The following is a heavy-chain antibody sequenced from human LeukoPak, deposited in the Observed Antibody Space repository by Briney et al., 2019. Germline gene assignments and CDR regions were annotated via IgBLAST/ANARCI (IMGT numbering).Heavy chain of an antibody. CDR1: GYTFTGYY. Sequence: GASVKVSCKASGYTFTGYYMHWVRQAPGQGLEWMGWINPNSGGTNYAQKFQGRVTMTRDTSISTAYMELSRLRSDDTAVYYCASSGYYGSGSQTDNYYYYMDVWGKGTTVTISS. CDR3: ASSGYYGSGSQTDNYYYYMDV. D-gene: IGHD3-10*01. V-gene: IGHV1-2*02. J-gene: IGHJ6*03. CDR2: INPNSGGT.